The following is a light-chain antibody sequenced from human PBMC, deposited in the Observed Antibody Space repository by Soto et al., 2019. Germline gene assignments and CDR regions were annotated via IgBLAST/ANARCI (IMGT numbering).Light chain of an antibody. CDR1: QSASSY. Sequence: IVLTPSLAIQSYSPGGGAPLSRRASQSASSYFAWYQQKPGQAPRLLIYDASNRATGVPARFSGSGSGTDFTLTISSLEPEDFAVYYCQQRRYWPVTFGQGTKVDIK. V-gene: IGKV3-11*01. CDR3: QQRRYWPVT. CDR2: DAS. J-gene: IGKJ1*01.